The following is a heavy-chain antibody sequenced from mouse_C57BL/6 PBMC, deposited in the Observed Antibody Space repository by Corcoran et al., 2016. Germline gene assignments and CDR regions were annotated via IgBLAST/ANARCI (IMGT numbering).Heavy chain of an antibody. J-gene: IGHJ2*01. Sequence: QIQLVQSGPELKKPGETVKISCRASGYTFTTYGMSWVKQAPGKGLKWMGWINTYSGVPTYADDFKGRFAFSLETSASTAYLQINNLKNEDTATYFCALSSYNYWGQGTTLTVSS. CDR2: INTYSGVP. CDR1: GYTFTTYG. CDR3: ALSSYNY. D-gene: IGHD1-1*01. V-gene: IGHV9-3*01.